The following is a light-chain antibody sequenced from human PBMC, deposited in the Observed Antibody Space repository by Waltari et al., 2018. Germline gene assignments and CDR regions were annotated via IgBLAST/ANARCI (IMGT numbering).Light chain of an antibody. CDR2: DVT. Sequence: QSALTQPASVSGSPGQSITISCTGTSSDIASYNYVSRYQQHPGKAPKLIIFDVTNRPSGVSNRFSGSKSGNTASLIISGLQGEDEADYYCSSYMDTTALELFGGGTSLTVL. V-gene: IGLV2-14*03. CDR1: SSDIASYNY. J-gene: IGLJ2*01. CDR3: SSYMDTTALEL.